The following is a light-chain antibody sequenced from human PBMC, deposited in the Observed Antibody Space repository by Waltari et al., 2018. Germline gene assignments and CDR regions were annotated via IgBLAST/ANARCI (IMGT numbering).Light chain of an antibody. Sequence: ETVLTQSPATLSLSPGERATLSCRASQSVDRYLAWYQQTPGQAPRLLIYDTSNRATGTPARFSGSGSGTDFTLTISSLEPEDFAVYYCQQRVSRPPWTFGQGTKVEL. CDR1: QSVDRY. J-gene: IGKJ1*01. CDR3: QQRVSRPPWT. V-gene: IGKV3-11*01. CDR2: DTS.